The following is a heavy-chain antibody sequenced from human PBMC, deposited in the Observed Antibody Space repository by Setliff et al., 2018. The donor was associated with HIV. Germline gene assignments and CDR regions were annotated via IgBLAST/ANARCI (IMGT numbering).Heavy chain of an antibody. CDR2: LHLSGDT. CDR1: GDSINSGTYY. J-gene: IGHJ4*02. CDR3: ARDWRSGYYLTAYFDS. D-gene: IGHD5-12*01. V-gene: IGHV4-61*10. Sequence: SETLSLTCTVSGDSINSGTYYWSWIRQPAGKGLEWIGRLHLSGDTNYNPSLKSRVTMSIDTFKNQFSLKLSSVTAADTAIYYCARDWRSGYYLTAYFDSLGQGTVVTVSS.